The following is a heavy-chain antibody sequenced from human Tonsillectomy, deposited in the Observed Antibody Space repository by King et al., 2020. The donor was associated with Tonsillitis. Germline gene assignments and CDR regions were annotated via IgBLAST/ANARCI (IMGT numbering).Heavy chain of an antibody. CDR2: IIPILGIV. D-gene: IGHD6-13*01. CDR1: GGTFSSYA. CDR3: ARDFAAAAGTDY. V-gene: IGHV1-69*09. J-gene: IGHJ4*02. Sequence: QLVQSGAEVKKPGSSVKVSCKTPGGTFSSYAISWVRQAPGQGLEWMGRIIPILGIVNYAQKFQGRVTITADKSTSTAYMELSSLRSEDTAVYFCARDFAAAAGTDYWGQGTLVTVSS.